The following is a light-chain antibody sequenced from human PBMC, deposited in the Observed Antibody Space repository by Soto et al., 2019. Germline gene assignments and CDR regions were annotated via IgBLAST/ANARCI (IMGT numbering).Light chain of an antibody. CDR3: QSYDSGILV. Sequence: NFMLTQPHSVSESPGKTGTISCIRSSGSVASNYVQWYQQRPGSAPTTVIYEDNQRPSGVPDRFSGSIDTSSNSASLTISGLKTEDEAVYYCQSYDSGILVFGGGTELTVL. J-gene: IGLJ2*01. V-gene: IGLV6-57*04. CDR1: SGSVASNY. CDR2: EDN.